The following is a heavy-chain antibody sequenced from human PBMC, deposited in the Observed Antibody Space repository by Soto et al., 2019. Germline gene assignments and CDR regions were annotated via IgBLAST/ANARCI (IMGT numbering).Heavy chain of an antibody. CDR1: GYTFTSYD. D-gene: IGHD4-4*01. Sequence: ASVKVSCKASGYTFTSYDTNWVRQATGQGLEWMGWMNPNSGNTGYAQKFPGRVTMTRNTSISTAYMELSSLRSEDTAVYYCADCRTVAYYYYYYFMDVWGKGTTVTVSS. J-gene: IGHJ6*03. CDR3: ADCRTVAYYYYYYFMDV. CDR2: MNPNSGNT. V-gene: IGHV1-8*01.